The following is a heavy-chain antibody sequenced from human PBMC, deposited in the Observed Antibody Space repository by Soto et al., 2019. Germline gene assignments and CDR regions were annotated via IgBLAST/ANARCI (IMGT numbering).Heavy chain of an antibody. Sequence: ASVKVSCKASGYTFTSYYMHWVRQAPGQGLEWMGIINPSGGSASYAQKFQSKVTMTRDTSTSTVYMELSSLRSEDTAVYYCAGVNGRGSSYYGMAVWGQGTTVTVSS. J-gene: IGHJ6*02. CDR2: INPSGGSA. CDR1: GYTFTSYY. V-gene: IGHV1-46*01. CDR3: AGVNGRGSSYYGMAV. D-gene: IGHD6-6*01.